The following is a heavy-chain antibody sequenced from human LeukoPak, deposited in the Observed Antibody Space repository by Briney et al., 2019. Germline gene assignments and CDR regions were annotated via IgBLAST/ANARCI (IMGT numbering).Heavy chain of an antibody. CDR3: ARGPGIVVVVAANPYY. J-gene: IGHJ4*02. CDR1: GFTFSDYY. V-gene: IGHV3-11*01. Sequence: GGSLRLSCAASGFTFSDYYMSWIRQAPGKGLEWVSYISSSGSTIYYADSVKGRFTISRDNAKNSLYLQMNSLRAEDTAVYYCARGPGIVVVVAANPYYWGQGTLVTVSS. D-gene: IGHD2-15*01. CDR2: ISSSGSTI.